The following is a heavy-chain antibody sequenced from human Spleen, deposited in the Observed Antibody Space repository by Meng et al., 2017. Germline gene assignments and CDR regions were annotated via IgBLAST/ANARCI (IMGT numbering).Heavy chain of an antibody. CDR1: GYTFTSYY. D-gene: IGHD1-26*01. Sequence: ASVKVSCKASGYTFTSYYMHWVRQAPGQGLEWMGVINPSGAGTTYAQKFQGRVTMTRDTSTSTVYMELSSLRSEDKAVYYCARDSVGATGFCDYWGQGTLVTVSS. CDR2: INPSGAGT. V-gene: IGHV1-46*01. J-gene: IGHJ4*02. CDR3: ARDSVGATGFCDY.